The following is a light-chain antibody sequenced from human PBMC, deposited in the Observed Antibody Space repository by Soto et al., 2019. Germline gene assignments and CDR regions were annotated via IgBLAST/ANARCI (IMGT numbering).Light chain of an antibody. CDR1: SSNIGNNY. CDR3: GTWDSSLSGVV. V-gene: IGLV1-51*02. CDR2: ENN. Sequence: QSVLTQPPSVSAAPGQKVTISCSGSSSNIGNNYVSWYQQLPGTAPKLLIYENNKRPSGIPDRFSGSKSGTSATLGVTGLQTGDEVDYYCGTWDSSLSGVVFGGGTQLTVL. J-gene: IGLJ2*01.